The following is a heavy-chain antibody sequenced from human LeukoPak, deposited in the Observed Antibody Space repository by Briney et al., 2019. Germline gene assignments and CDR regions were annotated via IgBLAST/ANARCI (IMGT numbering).Heavy chain of an antibody. D-gene: IGHD7-27*01. CDR1: GFTFSSYG. Sequence: GGSLRLSCAASGFTFSSYGMHRVRQAPGEGLEWVAFIRYDGSNKYCADSVKGRFTISRDNSKNTLYLQMNSLRAEDTAVYYCAKDRGLTGDLRGFDYWGQGTLVTVSS. J-gene: IGHJ4*02. CDR3: AKDRGLTGDLRGFDY. CDR2: IRYDGSNK. V-gene: IGHV3-30*02.